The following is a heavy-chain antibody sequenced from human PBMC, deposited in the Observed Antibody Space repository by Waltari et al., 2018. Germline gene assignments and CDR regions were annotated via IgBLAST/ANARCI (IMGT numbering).Heavy chain of an antibody. D-gene: IGHD2-15*01. CDR1: GFTFSTHA. J-gene: IGHJ4*02. V-gene: IGHV3-23*04. CDR2: INYKGDVR. CDR3: TKRYCDDTCFGLDY. Sequence: EVQLVESGGGLVQPGGSLRLSCVASGFTFSTHAMGWARQAPGKGLEWVSAINYKGDVRYYADSVKGRFTISRDNSRNTLNLQMDSLRAEDTAVYYCTKRYCDDTCFGLDYWGQGTLVTVSS.